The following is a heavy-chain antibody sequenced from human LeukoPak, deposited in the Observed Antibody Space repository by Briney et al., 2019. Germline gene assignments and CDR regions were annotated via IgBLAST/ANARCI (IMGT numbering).Heavy chain of an antibody. CDR2: ISPTGSTT. CDR1: GFSFSGHW. Sequence: GGSLRLSCIDSGFSFSGHWMHWARQLPGKGLVWVSRISPTGSTTSYADSVKGRSTVSRDNAKNTLYLQVNNLRAEDTAVYYCARGPNSNWSGLDFWGQGTLLTVSS. V-gene: IGHV3-74*01. D-gene: IGHD6-6*01. J-gene: IGHJ4*02. CDR3: ARGPNSNWSGLDF.